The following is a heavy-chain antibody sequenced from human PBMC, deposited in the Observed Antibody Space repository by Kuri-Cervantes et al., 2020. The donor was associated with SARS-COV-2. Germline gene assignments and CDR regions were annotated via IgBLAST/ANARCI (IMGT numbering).Heavy chain of an antibody. CDR3: AVYCSSTSCYNQ. CDR1: GYTFTGYY. V-gene: IGHV1-2*02. J-gene: IGHJ4*02. CDR2: INPNSGGT. Sequence: SVKVSCKASGYTFTGYYMHWVRQAPGQGLEWMGWINPNSGGTNYAQKFQGRVTMTRDTSISTAYMELSRLRSDDTAVYYCAVYCSSTSCYNQWGQGTLVTVSS. D-gene: IGHD2-2*02.